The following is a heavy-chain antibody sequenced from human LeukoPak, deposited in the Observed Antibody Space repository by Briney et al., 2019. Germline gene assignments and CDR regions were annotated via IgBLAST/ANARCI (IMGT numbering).Heavy chain of an antibody. V-gene: IGHV4-39*01. D-gene: IGHD5-24*01. Sequence: PSETLSLTCTVSGGSISSSSYYWGWIRQPPGKGLEWIGSIYYSGSTYYNPSLKSRVTISVDTSKNQFSLKLSSVTAADTAVYYCARATAERWLQPDAFDIWGQGTMVTVSS. CDR2: IYYSGST. J-gene: IGHJ3*02. CDR3: ARATAERWLQPDAFDI. CDR1: GGSISSSSYY.